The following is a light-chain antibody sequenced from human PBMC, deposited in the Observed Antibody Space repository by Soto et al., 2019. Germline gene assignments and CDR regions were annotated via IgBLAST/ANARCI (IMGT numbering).Light chain of an antibody. CDR3: CSYAGGTSVV. CDR2: EDI. J-gene: IGLJ2*01. V-gene: IGLV2-23*01. CDR1: SSDVGRYNL. Sequence: QSVLTQPASVSGSPGQSLTISCTGSSSDVGRYNLVSWYQQHPGKAPKLIIYEDIERPSGVSNRFSGSKSGNTASLTISGLQTEDEADYYCCSYAGGTSVVFGGGTQLTVL.